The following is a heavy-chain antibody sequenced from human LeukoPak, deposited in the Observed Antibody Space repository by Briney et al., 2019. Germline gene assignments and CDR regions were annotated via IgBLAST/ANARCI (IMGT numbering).Heavy chain of an antibody. CDR3: ARGGSGYSLLRPFDY. D-gene: IGHD5-18*01. J-gene: IGHJ4*02. Sequence: GASVKVSCKASGGTFSSYAISWVRQAPGQGLEWMGRIIPILGIANYAQKFQGRVTITADKSTSTAYMELSSLRSEDTAVYYCARGGSGYSLLRPFDYWGQGTLVTVSS. V-gene: IGHV1-69*04. CDR1: GGTFSSYA. CDR2: IIPILGIA.